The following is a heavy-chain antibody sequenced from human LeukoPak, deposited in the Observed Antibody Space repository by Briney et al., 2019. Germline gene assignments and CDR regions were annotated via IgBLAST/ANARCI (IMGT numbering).Heavy chain of an antibody. D-gene: IGHD3-16*01. CDR1: GFTFSSYS. CDR3: ARERYAEKNYYYYGMDV. CDR2: ISSSSSYI. J-gene: IGHJ6*02. V-gene: IGHV3-21*01. Sequence: PGGSLRLSCAASGFTFSSYSMNWVPQAPGRGVEWVSFISSSSSYIYYAHSVKGRFTISRDNAKNSLYLQINSLRAEDTAVYYCARERYAEKNYYYYGMDVWGQGTTVTVSS.